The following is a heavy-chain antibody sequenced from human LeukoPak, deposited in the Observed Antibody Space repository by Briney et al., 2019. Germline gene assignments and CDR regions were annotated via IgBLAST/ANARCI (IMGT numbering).Heavy chain of an antibody. J-gene: IGHJ4*02. Sequence: SQTLSLTCTVSGGSISSGSYYWSWIRQPAGKGLEWIGRIYTSGSTNYNPSLQSRVTISVDTSKNQFSLKLSSVTAADTAVYYCAREVVVIAIHDYWGQGTLVTVSS. CDR2: IYTSGST. CDR3: AREVVVIAIHDY. V-gene: IGHV4-61*02. CDR1: GGSISSGSYY. D-gene: IGHD2-21*01.